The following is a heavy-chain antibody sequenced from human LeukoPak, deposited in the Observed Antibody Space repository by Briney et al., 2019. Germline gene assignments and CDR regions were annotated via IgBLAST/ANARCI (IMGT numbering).Heavy chain of an antibody. CDR1: GFTVSSNY. CDR3: AKDLVLDYYDSSGYYGSFDY. Sequence: GGSLRLSCAASGFTVSSNYMSWVRQAPGKGLEWVSVIYSGGSTYYADSVKGRFTISRDNSKNTLYLQMNSLRAEDTAVYYCAKDLVLDYYDSSGYYGSFDYWGQGTLVTVSS. V-gene: IGHV3-53*01. J-gene: IGHJ4*02. CDR2: IYSGGST. D-gene: IGHD3-22*01.